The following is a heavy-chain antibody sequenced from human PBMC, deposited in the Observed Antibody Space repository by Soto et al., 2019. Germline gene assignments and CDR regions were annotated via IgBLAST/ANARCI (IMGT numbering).Heavy chain of an antibody. Sequence: QVDLVQSGAEVQKPGASVRVSCQASGYTFNIYAYTWVRQAPGQGLEWMGWISAYSGHTNYAQKFQGIVTLTTDTSTSTAYMDLRSLRSDDTAVYYCARRGVSDPNGLDVWGQGTTVTVSS. CDR3: ARRGVSDPNGLDV. V-gene: IGHV1-18*01. D-gene: IGHD2-8*01. CDR2: ISAYSGHT. J-gene: IGHJ6*02. CDR1: GYTFNIYA.